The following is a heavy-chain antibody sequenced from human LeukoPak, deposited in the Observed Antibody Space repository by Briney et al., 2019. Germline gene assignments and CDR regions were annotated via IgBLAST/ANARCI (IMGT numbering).Heavy chain of an antibody. CDR3: ARNPIGYDSSGNFDP. CDR2: IYYSGST. Sequence: SETLSLTCTVSGGSISSSSYYWGWIRQPLGKGLEWIGSIYYSGSTYYNPSLKSRVTISVDTSKNQFSLKLSSVTAADTAVYYCARNPIGYDSSGNFDPWGQGTLVTVSS. D-gene: IGHD3-22*01. V-gene: IGHV4-39*01. J-gene: IGHJ5*02. CDR1: GGSISSSSYY.